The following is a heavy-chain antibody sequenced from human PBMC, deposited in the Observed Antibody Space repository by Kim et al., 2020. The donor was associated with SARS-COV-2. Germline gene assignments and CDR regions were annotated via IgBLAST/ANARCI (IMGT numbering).Heavy chain of an antibody. Sequence: SETLSLTCTVSGGSISSSSYYWGWIRQPPGKGLEWIGSIYYSGSTYYNPSLKSRVIISVDTSKNQFSLKLSSVTDADTAVYYCARIPPSYPQHTVAGTALHFDYWGQGTLVTVSS. CDR2: IYYSGST. J-gene: IGHJ4*02. CDR3: ARIPPSYPQHTVAGTALHFDY. D-gene: IGHD6-19*01. CDR1: GGSISSSSYY. V-gene: IGHV4-39*01.